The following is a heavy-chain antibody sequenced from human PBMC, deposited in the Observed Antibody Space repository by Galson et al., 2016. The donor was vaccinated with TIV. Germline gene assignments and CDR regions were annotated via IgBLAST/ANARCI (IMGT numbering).Heavy chain of an antibody. D-gene: IGHD1-26*01. J-gene: IGHJ2*01. V-gene: IGHV1-18*04. CDR1: GGTFNNYA. CDR3: ARGGGNYRWYFDL. Sequence: SVKVSCKASGGTFNNYAVNWVRRAPGQGLEWVGRISTYTGDTNYAQRLQDRVILTTDTSTSTAYMELKSLRSDDTAVYFCARGGGNYRWYFDLWGRGTLVTVSS. CDR2: ISTYTGDT.